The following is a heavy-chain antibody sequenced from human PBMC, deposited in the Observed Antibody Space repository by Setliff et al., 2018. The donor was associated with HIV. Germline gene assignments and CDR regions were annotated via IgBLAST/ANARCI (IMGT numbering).Heavy chain of an antibody. J-gene: IGHJ4*02. Sequence: KTSETLSLTCTVSSDSIRFYYWTWIRQPPGKGLEWIGNVYYTGSTNYNPSLKSRITISIDTSKSQFSLKLTSVAAADTAVYYCARESGGYNYGFAVGSFDYWGQGALVTVSS. V-gene: IGHV4-59*01. D-gene: IGHD5-18*01. CDR2: VYYTGST. CDR3: ARESGGYNYGFAVGSFDY. CDR1: SDSIRFYY.